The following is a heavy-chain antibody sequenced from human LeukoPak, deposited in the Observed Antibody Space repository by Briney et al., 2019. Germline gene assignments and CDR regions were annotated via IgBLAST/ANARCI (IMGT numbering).Heavy chain of an antibody. Sequence: PSETLSLTCTVSGYSISSGYYWGWIRQPPGKGLEWIGSIYHSGSTYYNPSLKSRVTISVDTSKNQFSLKLSSVTATDTAMYYCARQTGSGLSTLPGGQGTLVTVSS. D-gene: IGHD5/OR15-5a*01. J-gene: IGHJ4*02. CDR2: IYHSGST. CDR3: ARQTGSGLSTLP. V-gene: IGHV4-38-2*02. CDR1: GYSISSGYY.